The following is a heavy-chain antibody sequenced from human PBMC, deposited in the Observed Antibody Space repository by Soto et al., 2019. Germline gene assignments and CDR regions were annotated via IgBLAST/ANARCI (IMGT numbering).Heavy chain of an antibody. CDR3: AIGPSIAAAGTTNWFDP. Sequence: GGSLRLSCAASGFTFSSYGMHWVRQAPGKGLEWVAVISYDGSNKYYADSVKGRFTISRDNAKNSLYLQMNSLRAEDTAVYYCAIGPSIAAAGTTNWFDPWGQGTLVTVSS. CDR2: ISYDGSNK. V-gene: IGHV3-30*03. D-gene: IGHD6-13*01. CDR1: GFTFSSYG. J-gene: IGHJ5*02.